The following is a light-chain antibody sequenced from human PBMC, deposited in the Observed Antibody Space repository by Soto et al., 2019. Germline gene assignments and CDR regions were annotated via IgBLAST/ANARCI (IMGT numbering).Light chain of an antibody. Sequence: EIVMTQSPATLSVSPGERATLSCRASQSVSSNLAWYQQKPGQAPRLLIYGASTRATGIPARFSGSGFGTEFPLTISSLQPEDFAVYYCQQYNNWPPVTCGQGTRLEIK. CDR2: GAS. CDR1: QSVSSN. CDR3: QQYNNWPPVT. V-gene: IGKV3-15*01. J-gene: IGKJ5*01.